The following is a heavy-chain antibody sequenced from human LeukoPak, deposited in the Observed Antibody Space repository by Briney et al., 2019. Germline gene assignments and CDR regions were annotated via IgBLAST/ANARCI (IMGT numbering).Heavy chain of an antibody. V-gene: IGHV3-23*01. CDR1: GFTFSSYA. CDR3: AKDLSGDYFHYFDY. Sequence: GASLRLSCAASGFTFSSYAMSWVRQAPGKGREWGSAISGSGGSTYYADSVKGRFTISRDNSKNTLYLQMNSLRAEDTAVYYCAKDLSGDYFHYFDYWGQGTLVTVSS. J-gene: IGHJ4*02. CDR2: ISGSGGST. D-gene: IGHD4-17*01.